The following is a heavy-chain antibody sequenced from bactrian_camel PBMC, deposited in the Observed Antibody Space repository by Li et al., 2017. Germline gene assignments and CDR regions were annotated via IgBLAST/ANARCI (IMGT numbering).Heavy chain of an antibody. CDR1: GNTTSSRC. CDR3: AADCGYYADSAIESGTFGV. Sequence: HVQLVESGGGSVQAGGSLNLSCAASGNTTSSRCLEWFRQAPGKREMREAVATIDTDGGAFYAASVKGRFTISLDDTKKTLFLQMNSLKTDDTAVYYCAADCGYYADSAIESGTFGVWGQGTQVT. D-gene: IGHD2*01. J-gene: IGHJ6*01. V-gene: IGHV3S53*01. CDR2: IDTDGGA.